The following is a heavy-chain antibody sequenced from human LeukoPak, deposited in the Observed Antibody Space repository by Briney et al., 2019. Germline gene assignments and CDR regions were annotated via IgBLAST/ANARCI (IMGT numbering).Heavy chain of an antibody. D-gene: IGHD3-16*02. Sequence: GGSLRLSCAASGFTFSSYSMNWVRQAPGKGLEWVSAISGSGGSTYYADSVKGRFTISRDNSKNTLYLQMNSLRAEDTAVYYCAKSRLRLGELSSPGYYGMDVWGQGTTVTVSS. CDR2: ISGSGGST. V-gene: IGHV3-23*01. CDR1: GFTFSSYS. CDR3: AKSRLRLGELSSPGYYGMDV. J-gene: IGHJ6*02.